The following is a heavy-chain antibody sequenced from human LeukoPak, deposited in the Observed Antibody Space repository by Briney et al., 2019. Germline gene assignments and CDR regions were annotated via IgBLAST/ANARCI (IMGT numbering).Heavy chain of an antibody. Sequence: GGSLRLSCAASGFTLSSYWMSWVRQAPGKGLEWVAHIKEDGSEKYYVDSVKGRFTISRDNAKNSLYLHMNSLTAEDTAMYYCARDWVAGVPFDAFDIWGQGTMVSVSS. CDR2: IKEDGSEK. J-gene: IGHJ3*02. V-gene: IGHV3-7*03. CDR3: ARDWVAGVPFDAFDI. CDR1: GFTLSSYW. D-gene: IGHD3-10*01.